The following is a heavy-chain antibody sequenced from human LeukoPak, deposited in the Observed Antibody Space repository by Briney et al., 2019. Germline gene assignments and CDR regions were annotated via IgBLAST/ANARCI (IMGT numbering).Heavy chain of an antibody. Sequence: ASVNLSCKASGYTFTSYDISWVRQAPGQGLEWMGWISGYNGNTNYGQKFQGRVTVTTDKSTSTAYMELRSLRSDDTAVYYCARGGGSGSNGMDVWGEGTTVIVSS. CDR3: ARGGGSGSNGMDV. D-gene: IGHD3-10*01. CDR2: ISGYNGNT. J-gene: IGHJ6*04. CDR1: GYTFTSYD. V-gene: IGHV1-18*01.